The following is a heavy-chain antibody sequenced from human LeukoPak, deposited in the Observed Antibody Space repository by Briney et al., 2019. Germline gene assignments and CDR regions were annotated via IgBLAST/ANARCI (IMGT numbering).Heavy chain of an antibody. V-gene: IGHV3-73*01. D-gene: IGHD2-2*01. CDR3: AKSELVVPDYYYYYYMDV. Sequence: GGSLRLSCAASGFTFSGSAMHWVRQASGKGLEWVGRIRSKANSYATAYAASVKGRFTISRDDSKNTAYLQMNSLRAEDTAVYYCAKSELVVPDYYYYYYMDVWGKGTTVTISS. J-gene: IGHJ6*03. CDR1: GFTFSGSA. CDR2: IRSKANSYAT.